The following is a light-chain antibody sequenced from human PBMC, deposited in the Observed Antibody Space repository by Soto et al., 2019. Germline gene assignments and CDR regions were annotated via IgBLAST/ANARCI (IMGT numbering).Light chain of an antibody. CDR3: QKYHSYWT. V-gene: IGKV1-5*01. CDR2: GAS. Sequence: DFQMTQSPSTLSASVGDRVTINCRASHNIRRRLAWFQQKPGKAPKLLIYGASSLESRLPQRFIGSGSRTXFXXPXSSLQTDDFSTYHCQKYHSYWTFGQGTKVDIK. CDR1: HNIRRR. J-gene: IGKJ1*01.